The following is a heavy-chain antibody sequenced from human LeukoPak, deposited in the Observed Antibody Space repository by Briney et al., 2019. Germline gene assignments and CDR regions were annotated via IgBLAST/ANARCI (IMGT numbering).Heavy chain of an antibody. CDR2: INHSGST. V-gene: IGHV4-34*01. Sequence: SETLSLSCAVYGGSFSGYYWSWIRQPPGKGLEWIGEINHSGSTNYNPSLKSRVTISVDTSKNQFSLKLSSVTAADTAVYYCANKYYDTLTGHRDAFDIWGQGTMVTVSS. CDR1: GGSFSGYY. D-gene: IGHD3-9*01. J-gene: IGHJ3*02. CDR3: ANKYYDTLTGHRDAFDI.